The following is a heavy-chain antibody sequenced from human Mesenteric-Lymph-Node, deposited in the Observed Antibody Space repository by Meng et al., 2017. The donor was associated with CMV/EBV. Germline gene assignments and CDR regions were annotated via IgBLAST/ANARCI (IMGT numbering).Heavy chain of an antibody. Sequence: GESLKISCAASGFTFSSYEMNWVRQAPGKGLEWVAVISYDGSYKYYVDPVKGRFTISTDTSQNTLFLQLSSLRPEDTALYFCARDNYCSGTSCFTNWFDPWGQGTLVTVSS. CDR2: ISYDGSYK. CDR1: GFTFSSYE. J-gene: IGHJ5*02. CDR3: ARDNYCSGTSCFTNWFDP. D-gene: IGHD2-2*02. V-gene: IGHV3-30*03.